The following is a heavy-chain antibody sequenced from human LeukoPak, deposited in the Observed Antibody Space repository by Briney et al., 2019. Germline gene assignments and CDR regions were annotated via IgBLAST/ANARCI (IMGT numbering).Heavy chain of an antibody. CDR3: ARDGSSYRY. D-gene: IGHD5-24*01. CDR1: GGSFSGYY. Sequence: PSETLSLTCAVYGGSFSGYYWSWIRQPPGKGLEWIGEINHSGSTNYNPSLKSRVTISVDTSKNQFSLKLSSVTAADTAVYYCARDGSSYRYWGQGTLVTVSS. CDR2: INHSGST. V-gene: IGHV4-34*01. J-gene: IGHJ4*02.